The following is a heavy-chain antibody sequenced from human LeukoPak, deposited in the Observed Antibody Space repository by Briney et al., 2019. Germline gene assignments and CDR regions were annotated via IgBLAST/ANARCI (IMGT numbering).Heavy chain of an antibody. D-gene: IGHD4-17*01. J-gene: IGHJ4*02. Sequence: SETLSLTCTVSGGSISSGGYYWSWIRQHPGKGLEWIGYIYYSGSTYYNPSLKSRVTISVDTSKNQFSLKLSSVTAADTAVYYCARVEGYGDSFFDYWGQGTLVTVSS. V-gene: IGHV4-31*03. CDR1: GGSISSGGYY. CDR2: IYYSGST. CDR3: ARVEGYGDSFFDY.